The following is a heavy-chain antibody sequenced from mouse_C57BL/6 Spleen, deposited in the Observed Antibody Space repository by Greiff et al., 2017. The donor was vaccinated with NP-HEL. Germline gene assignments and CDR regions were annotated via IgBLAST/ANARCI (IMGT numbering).Heavy chain of an antibody. D-gene: IGHD4-1*01. J-gene: IGHJ2*01. CDR1: GYSFTSYY. Sequence: QVQLQQSGPELVKPGASVKISCKASGYSFTSYYIHWVKQRPGQGLEWIGWIYPGSGNTKYNEKFKGKATLTADTSSSTAYMQLSSLTSEDSAVYYCARDWDEGFDYWGQGTTLTVSS. CDR2: IYPGSGNT. V-gene: IGHV1-66*01. CDR3: ARDWDEGFDY.